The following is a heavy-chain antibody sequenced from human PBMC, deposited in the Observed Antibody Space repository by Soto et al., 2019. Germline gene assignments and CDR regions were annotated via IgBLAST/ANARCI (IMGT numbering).Heavy chain of an antibody. V-gene: IGHV4-34*01. CDR2: INHSGST. Sequence: SETLSPTCAVYGGSFSGFYWSWIRQPPGKGLEWIGEINHSGSTNYNPSLKSRVTISVDTSKNQFSLKLSSVTAADTAVYYCARGHWQGGSSWYHYYCYYGMDVWGHRTTVTVSS. CDR3: ARGHWQGGSSWYHYYCYYGMDV. CDR1: GGSFSGFY. J-gene: IGHJ6*02. D-gene: IGHD6-13*01.